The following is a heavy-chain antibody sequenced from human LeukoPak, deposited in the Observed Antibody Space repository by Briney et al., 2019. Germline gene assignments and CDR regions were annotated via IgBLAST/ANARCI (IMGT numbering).Heavy chain of an antibody. Sequence: ASVKVSCKASGYTFTGYYMHWVRQAPGQGLEWMGRINPNSGGTNYAQKFQGRVTMTRDTSISTAYMELSRLRSDDTAVYYCARANTYYYDSSGYSNGAFDIWGQGTMVTVSS. CDR1: GYTFTGYY. CDR3: ARANTYYYDSSGYSNGAFDI. V-gene: IGHV1-2*06. CDR2: INPNSGGT. J-gene: IGHJ3*02. D-gene: IGHD3-22*01.